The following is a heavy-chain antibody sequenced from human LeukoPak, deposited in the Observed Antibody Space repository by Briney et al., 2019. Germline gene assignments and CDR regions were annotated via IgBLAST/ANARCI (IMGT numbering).Heavy chain of an antibody. CDR1: GYSISSGYY. CDR3: ARHPLATIFGVVIPQGYYFDY. Sequence: SETLSLTCAVSGYSISSGYYWGWIRQPPGKGLEWIGSIYHSGSTYSKPSLKSRVTISVDTSKNQCSLKLSSVTVADTAVYYCARHPLATIFGVVIPQGYYFDYWGQGTLVTVSS. V-gene: IGHV4-38-2*01. J-gene: IGHJ4*02. CDR2: IYHSGST. D-gene: IGHD3-3*01.